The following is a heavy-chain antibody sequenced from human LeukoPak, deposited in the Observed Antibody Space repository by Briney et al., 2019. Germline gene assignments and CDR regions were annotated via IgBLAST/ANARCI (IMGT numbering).Heavy chain of an antibody. D-gene: IGHD2-8*02. Sequence: GGSLRLSCAASGFTFSNYAMSWVRQAPGKGLEWVSGISGSDGTTYYADSVRGRFTISRDNSKSTLSLQMNSLRAEDTAIYYCATYRQVLLPFESWGQGTLVTVSS. CDR2: ISGSDGTT. V-gene: IGHV3-23*01. J-gene: IGHJ4*02. CDR3: ATYRQVLLPFES. CDR1: GFTFSNYA.